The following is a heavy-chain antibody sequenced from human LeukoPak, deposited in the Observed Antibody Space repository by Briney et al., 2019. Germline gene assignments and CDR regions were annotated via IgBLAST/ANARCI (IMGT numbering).Heavy chain of an antibody. D-gene: IGHD1-1*01. Sequence: PGGSLRLSCAASGFTFSSYWMHWVRQAPGKGLVWVSRINSDGSSATYADSVEGRFTISRDNARNTLYLQMNSLRAEDTAVYYCARGLTGTDYWGQGTLVTVSS. CDR2: INSDGSSA. J-gene: IGHJ4*02. V-gene: IGHV3-74*01. CDR1: GFTFSSYW. CDR3: ARGLTGTDY.